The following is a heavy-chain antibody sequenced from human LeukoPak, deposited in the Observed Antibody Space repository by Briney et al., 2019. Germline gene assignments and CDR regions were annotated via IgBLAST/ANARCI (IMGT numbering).Heavy chain of an antibody. Sequence: PGGSLRLSCAASGFTFSSYAMHWVRQAPGKGLEWVAVISYDGSNKYYADSVKGRFTISRDNSKNTLYLQMNSLRAEDTAVYYCAREMYYYGSGSYSRSPFDIWGQGTMVTVSS. D-gene: IGHD3-10*01. CDR1: GFTFSSYA. CDR2: ISYDGSNK. CDR3: AREMYYYGSGSYSRSPFDI. J-gene: IGHJ3*02. V-gene: IGHV3-30-3*01.